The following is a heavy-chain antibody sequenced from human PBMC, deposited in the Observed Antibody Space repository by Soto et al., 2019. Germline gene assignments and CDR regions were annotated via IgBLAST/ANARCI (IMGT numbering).Heavy chain of an antibody. Sequence: EVQLVESGGGLVQPGGSLRLSCADSGFTFSSYEMNWVRQAPGKGLEWVSYISSSGSTIYYADSVKGRFTISRDNAKNSLYLQMNSLRAEDTAVYYCARGEDIVVVVAATIGEYYFDYWGQGTLVTVSS. CDR3: ARGEDIVVVVAATIGEYYFDY. CDR2: ISSSGSTI. CDR1: GFTFSSYE. J-gene: IGHJ4*02. V-gene: IGHV3-48*03. D-gene: IGHD2-15*01.